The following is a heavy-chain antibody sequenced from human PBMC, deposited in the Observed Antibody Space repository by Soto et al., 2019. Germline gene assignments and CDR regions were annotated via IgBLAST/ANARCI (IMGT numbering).Heavy chain of an antibody. V-gene: IGHV1-69*06. CDR1: GGTFSSYA. J-gene: IGHJ4*02. D-gene: IGHD6-19*01. Sequence: QVQLVQSGAEVKKPGSSVKVSCKASGGTFSSYAISWVRQAPGQGLEWMGGIIPIFGTANYAQKFQGRVTITADKSMSTAYMELSSLRSEDTAVYYCARDLPNDKGLAVAGTFDYWGQGTLVTVSS. CDR3: ARDLPNDKGLAVAGTFDY. CDR2: IIPIFGTA.